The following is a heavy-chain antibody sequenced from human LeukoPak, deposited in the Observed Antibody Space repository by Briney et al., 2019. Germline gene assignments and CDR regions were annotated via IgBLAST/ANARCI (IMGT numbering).Heavy chain of an antibody. CDR2: IVVGSGNT. D-gene: IGHD4-17*01. CDR3: AAEGNDYGDYYFDY. J-gene: IGHJ4*02. Sequence: ASVKVSCKASGFTFTSSAMQWVRQARGQRLEWIGWIVVGSGNTNYAQRFQERVTITRDMSTSTAYMELSSLRSEDTAVYYCAAEGNDYGDYYFDYWGQGTLVTVSS. V-gene: IGHV1-58*02. CDR1: GFTFTSSA.